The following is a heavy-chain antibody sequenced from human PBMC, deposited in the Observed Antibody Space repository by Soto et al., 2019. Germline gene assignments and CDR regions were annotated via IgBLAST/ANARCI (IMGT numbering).Heavy chain of an antibody. J-gene: IGHJ5*02. Sequence: PGGSLRLSCAASGFTFSSYSMNWVHQAPGKGLEWVSYISSSSSTIYYADSVKGRFTISRDNAKNSLYLQMNSLRAEDTAVYYCARGPLTAVTNWFDPWGQGTLVTVSS. CDR2: ISSSSSTI. CDR3: ARGPLTAVTNWFDP. D-gene: IGHD2-2*01. V-gene: IGHV3-48*01. CDR1: GFTFSSYS.